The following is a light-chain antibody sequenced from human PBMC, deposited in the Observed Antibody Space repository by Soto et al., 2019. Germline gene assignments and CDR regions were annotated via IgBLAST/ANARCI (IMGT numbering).Light chain of an antibody. V-gene: IGLV2-14*01. J-gene: IGLJ2*01. Sequence: QSALTQPASVSGSPGQSITISCTGTXXXXGGYNYVSWYQQHPGKAPKLMIYEVSNRPSGVSNRFSGSKSGNTASLTISGXQAEDEADYYCSSYTSSSTLVVFGGGTKLTVL. CDR1: XXXXGGYNY. CDR3: SSYTSSSTLVV. CDR2: EVS.